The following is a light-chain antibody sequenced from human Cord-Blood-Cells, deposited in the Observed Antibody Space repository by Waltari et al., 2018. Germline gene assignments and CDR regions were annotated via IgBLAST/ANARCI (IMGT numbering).Light chain of an antibody. CDR2: AAS. CDR1: QSISSY. Sequence: DIQMTQSPSSLSASVGDSVTITCRASQSISSYLNWYQQKPGKAPKLLIYAASSLQSGVPSRFSGSGSGTDFTLTISSLQPEDFATYYCQQSYSTPPSFGQRTKLEIK. CDR3: QQSYSTPPS. V-gene: IGKV1-39*01. J-gene: IGKJ2*03.